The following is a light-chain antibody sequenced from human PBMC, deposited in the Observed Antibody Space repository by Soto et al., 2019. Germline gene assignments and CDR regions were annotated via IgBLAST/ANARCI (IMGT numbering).Light chain of an antibody. Sequence: QAVVTEEPSRTGSAGGTVTLTCGCSTXAVTNGHYPYWFQQKPGQAPRTLIYDTTNRPSWTPARFSGSLLGGKAALPLSGSQSEDEADYYCLLSYTGPSVFGTGTKATV. CDR2: DTT. CDR1: TXAVTNGHY. J-gene: IGLJ1*01. V-gene: IGLV7-46*01. CDR3: LLSYTGPSV.